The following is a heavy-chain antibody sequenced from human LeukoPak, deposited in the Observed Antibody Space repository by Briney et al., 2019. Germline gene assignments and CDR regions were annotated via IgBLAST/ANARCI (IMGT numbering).Heavy chain of an antibody. V-gene: IGHV3-11*04. CDR2: ISGSGRTI. J-gene: IGHJ4*02. Sequence: TGGSLRLSCAASGFTFSDYYMSWIRQAPGKGLEWVSYISGSGRTIYYADSVKGRFTISRDNAKNSLYLQMNSLRAEDTAVYYCARSPQYSGSYFGYWGQGTLVTVSS. CDR1: GFTFSDYY. D-gene: IGHD1-26*01. CDR3: ARSPQYSGSYFGY.